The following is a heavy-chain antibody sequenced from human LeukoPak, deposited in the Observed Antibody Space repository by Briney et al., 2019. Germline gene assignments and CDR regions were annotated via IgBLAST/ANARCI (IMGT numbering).Heavy chain of an antibody. CDR2: FDPEDGET. V-gene: IGHV1-24*01. Sequence: ASVKVSCKVSGYTLTELSMHWVRQAPGKGLEWMGGFDPEDGETIYAQKFQGRVTMTEDTSTGTAYMELSSLRSGDTALYYCATNYYGSGSYYRNLGAFDIWGQGTMVTVSS. J-gene: IGHJ3*02. CDR3: ATNYYGSGSYYRNLGAFDI. D-gene: IGHD3-10*01. CDR1: GYTLTELS.